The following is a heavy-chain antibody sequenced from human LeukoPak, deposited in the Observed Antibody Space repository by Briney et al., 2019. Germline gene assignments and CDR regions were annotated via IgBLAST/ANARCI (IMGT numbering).Heavy chain of an antibody. D-gene: IGHD3/OR15-3a*01. CDR3: AGRGLVAGIYDLVYDFDI. CDR2: MNPNTGNT. Sequence: ASVHVSCKAAGYSFTSFHIHWVRQAPGQGPEWMGWMNPNTGNTGFAQKFQGRVTITQNSYISTVYMELNSLTSEDTAVYYCAGRGLVAGIYDLVYDFDIWGQGTMVTVSS. CDR1: GYSFTSFH. V-gene: IGHV1-8*03. J-gene: IGHJ3*02.